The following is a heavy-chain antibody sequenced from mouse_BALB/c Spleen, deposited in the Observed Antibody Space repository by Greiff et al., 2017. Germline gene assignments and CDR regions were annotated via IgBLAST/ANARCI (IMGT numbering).Heavy chain of an antibody. V-gene: IGHV1-39*01. CDR2: INPYYGST. D-gene: IGHD2-3*01. J-gene: IGHJ4*01. Sequence: VQLQQTGPELVKPGASVKISCKASGYSFTDYIMLWVKQSHGKSLEWIGNINPYYGSTSYNLKFKGKATLTVDKSSSTAYMQLNSLTSEDSAVYYCARSGDGQYYYAMDYWGQGTSVTVSS. CDR1: GYSFTDYI. CDR3: ARSGDGQYYYAMDY.